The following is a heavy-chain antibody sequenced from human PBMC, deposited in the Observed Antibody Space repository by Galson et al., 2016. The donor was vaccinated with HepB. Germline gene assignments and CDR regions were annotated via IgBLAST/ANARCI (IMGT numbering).Heavy chain of an antibody. CDR2: ISSSSRYI. J-gene: IGHJ5*02. CDR3: ARMVPLYSGGWYVRGDGWFDP. Sequence: SLRLSCAASGFTFSSYSMNWVRQAPGKGLEWVSSISSSSRYIYYADPVKGRFTISRDNSKNTLFLQMNSLRAEDTAVYYCARMVPLYSGGWYVRGDGWFDPWGQGTLVTVSS. CDR1: GFTFSSYS. D-gene: IGHD6-19*01. V-gene: IGHV3-21*04.